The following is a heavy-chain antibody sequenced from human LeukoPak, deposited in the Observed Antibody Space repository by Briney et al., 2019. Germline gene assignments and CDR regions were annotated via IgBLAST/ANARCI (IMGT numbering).Heavy chain of an antibody. J-gene: IGHJ3*02. CDR1: GVSISSSNSY. V-gene: IGHV4-39*07. CDR3: ARDGLWIQNAFDI. Sequence: SETLSLTCTVSGVSISSSNSYWGWIRQPPGKGLEWIGSIYYTGNTYYNSSLKSRVTVSVDMSKNQFSLKLSSVTAADTAVYYCARDGLWIQNAFDIWGQGTMVTVSS. CDR2: IYYTGNT. D-gene: IGHD5-18*01.